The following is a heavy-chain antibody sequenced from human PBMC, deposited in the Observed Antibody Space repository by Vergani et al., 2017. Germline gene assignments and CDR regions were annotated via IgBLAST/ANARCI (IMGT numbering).Heavy chain of an antibody. Sequence: QVQLQQWGAGLLKPSETLSLTCAVYGGSFSGYYWSWIRQPPGKGLEWIGEINHSGSTNYNPSLKSRVTISVDTSKNQFSLKLSSVTAADTAVYYCAGGYISSSFSDLSYYYDYCIDVWGKGTTVTVSS. CDR3: AGGYISSSFSDLSYYYDYCIDV. J-gene: IGHJ6*03. CDR1: GGSFSGYY. D-gene: IGHD6-6*01. V-gene: IGHV4-34*01. CDR2: INHSGST.